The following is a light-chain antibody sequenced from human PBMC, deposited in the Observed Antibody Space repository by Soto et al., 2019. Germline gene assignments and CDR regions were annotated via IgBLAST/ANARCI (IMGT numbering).Light chain of an antibody. V-gene: IGKV1D-13*01. CDR2: DAS. CDR1: QGISCA. CDR3: QQFNDYPLT. J-gene: IGKJ4*01. Sequence: AIQLTQSPSSLSASVGDRVIITCRASQGISCALAWYQQKPGKAPDLLIYDASTLKSGVPSRFSGSGSGTDFTLSISSLQPEDFATYFCQQFNDYPLTFGGGTNVEIK.